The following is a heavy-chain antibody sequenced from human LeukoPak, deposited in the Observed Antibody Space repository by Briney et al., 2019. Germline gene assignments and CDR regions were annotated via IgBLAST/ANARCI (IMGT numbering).Heavy chain of an antibody. Sequence: GGSLRLSCAASGFTFSSYAMHWVRQAPGKGLEWVAVISYDGSNKYYADSVKGRFTISRDNSKNTLYLQMNSLRAEDTAVYYCARGGAAMVRGVEGDYWGREPWSPSPQ. CDR3: ARGGAAMVRGVEGDY. D-gene: IGHD3-10*01. CDR2: ISYDGSNK. J-gene: IGHJ4*02. V-gene: IGHV3-30*04. CDR1: GFTFSSYA.